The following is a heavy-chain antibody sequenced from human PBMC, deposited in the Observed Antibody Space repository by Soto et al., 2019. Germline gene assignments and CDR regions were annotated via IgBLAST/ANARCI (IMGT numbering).Heavy chain of an antibody. CDR2: INPSNSYT. V-gene: IGHV5-10-1*01. CDR1: GYSFSNYW. J-gene: IGHJ4*02. CDR3: ERHAPLERSDFDY. D-gene: IGHD3-3*01. Sequence: GESLKISCKGSGYSFSNYWISWVRQMPGKGLEWMGKINPSNSYTQYSPSFQGHVTISADKSISTAYLQWSSLMASGTAMYYCERHAPLERSDFDYWGPGTLVTVS.